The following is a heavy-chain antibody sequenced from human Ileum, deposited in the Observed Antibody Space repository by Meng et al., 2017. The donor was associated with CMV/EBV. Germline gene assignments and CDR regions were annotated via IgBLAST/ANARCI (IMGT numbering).Heavy chain of an antibody. V-gene: IGHV3-15*01. D-gene: IGHD3-10*01. CDR3: TADIPGSGTLMSQIDY. CDR2: IRSKANGENT. Sequence: AGSLRLSCASSGFVSNTAWMSCIRQAAGKGLEWVGRIRSKANGENTDYASPVRVTFSISRDHSQQTLLLKMSSLKLEDTAISDCTADIPGSGTLMSQIDYWGQGTLVTVSS. CDR1: GFVSNTAW. J-gene: IGHJ4*02.